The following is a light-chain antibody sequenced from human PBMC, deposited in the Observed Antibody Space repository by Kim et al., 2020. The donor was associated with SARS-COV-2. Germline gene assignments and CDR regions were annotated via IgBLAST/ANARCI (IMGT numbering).Light chain of an antibody. CDR2: YDS. CDR3: QVWDSSSDHLYV. CDR1: NIGSKS. V-gene: IGLV3-21*04. Sequence: PGKTARITCGGNNIGSKSVHWYQQKPGQAPVLVIFYDSDRPSGIPERFSGSNSGNTATLTISRVEAGDEADYYCQVWDSSSDHLYVFGTGTKVTVL. J-gene: IGLJ1*01.